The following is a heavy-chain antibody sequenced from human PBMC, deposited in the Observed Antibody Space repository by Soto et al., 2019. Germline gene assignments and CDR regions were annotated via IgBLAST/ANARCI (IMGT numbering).Heavy chain of an antibody. CDR1: GGSISSGGYS. CDR3: ASSQTTVTSYDY. CDR2: IYHSGST. J-gene: IGHJ4*02. Sequence: QLQLQESGSGLVKPSQTLSLTCAVSGGSISSGGYSWSWIRQPPGKGLEWIGYIYHSGSTYYNPSRKSRVPISVDRSKNQFSLKLSSVTAADTAVYYCASSQTTVTSYDYWGQGTLVTVSS. V-gene: IGHV4-30-2*01. D-gene: IGHD4-17*01.